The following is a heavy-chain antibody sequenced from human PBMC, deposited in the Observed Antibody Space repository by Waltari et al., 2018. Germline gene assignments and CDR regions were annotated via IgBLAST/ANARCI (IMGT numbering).Heavy chain of an antibody. CDR3: ARDRGRGIYLDS. CDR2: IQRSGRT. J-gene: IGHJ4*02. CDR1: RDSMTSRDW. V-gene: IGHV4-4*03. D-gene: IGHD2-15*01. Sequence: QMQLQESGPGLVQPPGNLSVPCTISRDSMTSRDWWSLDRQSPEKGLEWIGQIQRSGRTHYNPSFESRVSRSIDTSNNQFSLKVSSTTAADTAVYYCARDRGRGIYLDSWGRGTLVTVSA.